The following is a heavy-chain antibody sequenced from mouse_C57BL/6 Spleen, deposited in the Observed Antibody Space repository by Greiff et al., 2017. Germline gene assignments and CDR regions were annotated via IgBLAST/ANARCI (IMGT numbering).Heavy chain of an antibody. D-gene: IGHD1-1*01. CDR3: ARPTVEGFAY. CDR1: GYTFTDYY. J-gene: IGHJ3*01. V-gene: IGHV1-76*01. Sequence: VQLQQSGAELVRPGASVKLSCKASGYTFTDYYINRVKQRPGQGLEWIARIYPGSGNTYYNEKFKGKATLTAEKSSSTAYMQLSSLTSEDSAVYFCARPTVEGFAYWGQGTLVTVSA. CDR2: IYPGSGNT.